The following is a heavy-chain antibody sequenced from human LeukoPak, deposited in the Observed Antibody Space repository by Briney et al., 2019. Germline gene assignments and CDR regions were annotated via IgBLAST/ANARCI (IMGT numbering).Heavy chain of an antibody. CDR3: AREARDYYYMDV. Sequence: PGGSLRLSCAASGFTFSSYSMNWVRQAPGKGLEWVSSISTSSSYINYADSVKGRFTISRDNAKKSLYLQMNSLRAEDTAVYYCAREARDYYYMDVWGKGTTVTVSS. CDR2: ISTSSSYI. J-gene: IGHJ6*03. D-gene: IGHD5-12*01. V-gene: IGHV3-21*01. CDR1: GFTFSSYS.